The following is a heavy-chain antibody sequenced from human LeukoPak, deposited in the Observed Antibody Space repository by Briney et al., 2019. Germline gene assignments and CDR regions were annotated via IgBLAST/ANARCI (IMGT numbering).Heavy chain of an antibody. CDR1: GVTFDDYA. D-gene: IGHD6-19*01. J-gene: IGHJ4*02. Sequence: PGGSLRLSCAASGVTFDDYAMHWVRQAPGKGLEWVSGISWNSGSIGYADSVKGRFTISRDNAKNSLYLQMNSLRAEDTALYYCAKDRGIAVAGIHYWGQGTLVTVSS. V-gene: IGHV3-9*01. CDR3: AKDRGIAVAGIHY. CDR2: ISWNSGSI.